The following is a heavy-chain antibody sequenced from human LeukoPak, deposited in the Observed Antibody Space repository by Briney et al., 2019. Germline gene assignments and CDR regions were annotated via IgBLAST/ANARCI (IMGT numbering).Heavy chain of an antibody. Sequence: PGGSLRLSCAASGFTFSSFSMNWVRQAPGKGLEWISYITSSSSSTYYADSVKGRFTISRDNAKNSLYLQMNSLRAEDTALYYCARSLNDVVVITSGAFDIWGQGTMVTVSS. J-gene: IGHJ3*02. D-gene: IGHD3-22*01. CDR1: GFTFSSFS. V-gene: IGHV3-48*04. CDR2: ITSSSSST. CDR3: ARSLNDVVVITSGAFDI.